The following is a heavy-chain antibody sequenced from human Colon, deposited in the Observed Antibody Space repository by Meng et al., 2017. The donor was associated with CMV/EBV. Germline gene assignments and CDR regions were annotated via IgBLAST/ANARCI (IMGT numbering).Heavy chain of an antibody. D-gene: IGHD6-19*01. CDR1: GFTFSSYA. CDR3: ARHGSGWNTYSVDI. Sequence: GESLKISCAASGFTFSSYAMHWVRQAPGKGLEWVAVISYDGSNKYYADSVKGRFTISRDNSKNTLYLQLNSLRVDDTAVYFCARHGSGWNTYSVDIWGQGTTVTVSS. V-gene: IGHV3-30-3*01. J-gene: IGHJ6*02. CDR2: ISYDGSNK.